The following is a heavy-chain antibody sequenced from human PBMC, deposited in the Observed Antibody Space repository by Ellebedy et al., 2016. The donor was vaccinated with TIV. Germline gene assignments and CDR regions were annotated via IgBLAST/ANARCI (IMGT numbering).Heavy chain of an antibody. D-gene: IGHD2-2*02. CDR1: GFTFGNYA. CDR2: LTGSGGGT. V-gene: IGHV3-23*01. Sequence: GGSLRLXXAASGFTFGNYAMTWVRQAPGKGLEWVSSLTGSGGGTYSADSVKGRFTISSDNAQNSLFLQMNSLRAEDTAVYFCAREADCTSTRCYRLREWYFDLWGRGTLVTVSS. CDR3: AREADCTSTRCYRLREWYFDL. J-gene: IGHJ2*01.